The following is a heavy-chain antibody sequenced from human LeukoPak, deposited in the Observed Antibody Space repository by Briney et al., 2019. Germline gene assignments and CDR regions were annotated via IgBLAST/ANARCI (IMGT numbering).Heavy chain of an antibody. CDR3: ARGSRPVVAANSFDY. CDR2: ISGSGSTT. V-gene: IGHV3-23*01. Sequence: GGSLRLSCAASGFTFSRYSMNWVRQAPGKGLEWVSVISGSGSTTYYADSVKGRFTISRDNSKNTLYLQMNSLRAEDTAVYYCARGSRPVVAANSFDYWGQGTLVTVSS. J-gene: IGHJ4*02. D-gene: IGHD2-15*01. CDR1: GFTFSRYS.